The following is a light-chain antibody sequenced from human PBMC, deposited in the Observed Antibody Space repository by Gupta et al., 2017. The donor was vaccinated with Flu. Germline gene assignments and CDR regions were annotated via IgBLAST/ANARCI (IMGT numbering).Light chain of an antibody. Sequence: ISCMSSQSLVHSDGNIFLSWLQQGPGQPPRLLIYEISTRFSGVPDRCSGSGAETDFTLKISRVEAEDVGVYYCMQATQFPSFGGGTKVEIK. CDR3: MQATQFPS. CDR2: EIS. V-gene: IGKV2-24*01. J-gene: IGKJ4*01. CDR1: QSLVHSDGNIF.